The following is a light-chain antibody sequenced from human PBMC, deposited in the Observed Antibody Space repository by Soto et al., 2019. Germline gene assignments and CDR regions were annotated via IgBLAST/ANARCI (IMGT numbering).Light chain of an antibody. V-gene: IGLV2-14*01. CDR3: SSYTSSSTLLV. J-gene: IGLJ2*01. CDR2: EVS. CDR1: SSDVGGYNY. Sequence: QSALTQPASVSGSPGQSITISCTGTSSDVGGYNYVSWYQQHPGKATKLLICEVSNRPSGVSNRFSGSKSGNTASQTISGLQAEYEADYYCSSYTSSSTLLVFGGGTKLTLL.